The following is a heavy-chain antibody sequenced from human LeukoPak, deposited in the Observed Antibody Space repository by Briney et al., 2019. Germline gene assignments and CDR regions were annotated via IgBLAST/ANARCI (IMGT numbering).Heavy chain of an antibody. J-gene: IGHJ3*02. CDR1: GFTFDDYA. D-gene: IGHD5-24*01. Sequence: GGSLRLSCAASGFTFDDYAMHWVRQAPGKGLEWVSGISWNSGSIGYADSVKGRFTISRDNAKNSLYLQMNSLRAEDTALYYCAKGFGYRWLQSMEAFDIWGQGTMVTVSS. CDR2: ISWNSGSI. CDR3: AKGFGYRWLQSMEAFDI. V-gene: IGHV3-9*01.